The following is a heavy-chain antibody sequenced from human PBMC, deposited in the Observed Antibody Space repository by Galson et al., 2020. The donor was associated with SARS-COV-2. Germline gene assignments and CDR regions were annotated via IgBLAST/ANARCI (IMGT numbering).Heavy chain of an antibody. CDR2: IDWDDDK. Sequence: SGPTLAKPTQTLTLTCTFSGLSLSTSGMCVSWIRQPPGKALEWLALIDWDDDKYYSTYLKTRLTISKDTSKNRVVLTMTNMDPVDTATYYCARISYDILTGYYYGMDVWGQGTTVTVSS. CDR1: GLSLSTSGMC. CDR3: ARISYDILTGYYYGMDV. D-gene: IGHD3-9*01. V-gene: IGHV2-70*13. J-gene: IGHJ6*02.